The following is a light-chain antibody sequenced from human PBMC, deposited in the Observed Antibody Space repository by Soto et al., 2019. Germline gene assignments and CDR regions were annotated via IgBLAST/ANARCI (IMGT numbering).Light chain of an antibody. CDR1: QSISTY. Sequence: IVVTQSPGTLSLSPGERATLSCRASQSISTYLGWYQQKPGQAPRLLIYGASIRATGIPDRFSGSGSGTYFALTISRLEPEDFAVYYCQQYDTSSTFGQGTKV. CDR3: QQYDTSST. V-gene: IGKV3-20*01. CDR2: GAS. J-gene: IGKJ1*01.